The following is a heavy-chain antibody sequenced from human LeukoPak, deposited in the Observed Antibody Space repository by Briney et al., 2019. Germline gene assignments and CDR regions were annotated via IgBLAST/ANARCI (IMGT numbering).Heavy chain of an antibody. J-gene: IGHJ4*02. V-gene: IGHV1-69*04. CDR1: GGTFSSYA. Sequence: SVKVSCKASGGTFSSYAISWVRQAPGQGLEWMGRIIPILGIANYAQKFQGRVTITADKSTSTAYMELSSLRSEDTAVYYCARPLGYYDSSGYYYGAYYFDYWGQGTLVTVSS. D-gene: IGHD3-22*01. CDR2: IIPILGIA. CDR3: ARPLGYYDSSGYYYGAYYFDY.